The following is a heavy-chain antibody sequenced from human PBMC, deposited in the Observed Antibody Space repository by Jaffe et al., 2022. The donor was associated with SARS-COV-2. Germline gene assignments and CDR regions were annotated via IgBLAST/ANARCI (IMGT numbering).Heavy chain of an antibody. V-gene: IGHV3-15*01. Sequence: EVQLVESGGGLVKPGGSLRLSCAASGFTFSNAWMSWVRQAPGKGLEWVGRIKSKTDGGTTDYAAPVKGRFTISRDDSKNTLYLQMNSLKTEDTAVYYCTTDGYGYIYYYYMDVWGKGTTVTVSS. CDR2: IKSKTDGGTT. D-gene: IGHD5-18*01. J-gene: IGHJ6*03. CDR1: GFTFSNAW. CDR3: TTDGYGYIYYYYMDV.